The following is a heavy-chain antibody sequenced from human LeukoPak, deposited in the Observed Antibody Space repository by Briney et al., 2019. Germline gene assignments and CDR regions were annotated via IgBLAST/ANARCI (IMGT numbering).Heavy chain of an antibody. D-gene: IGHD1-1*01. CDR3: ARPRSLSYTRAFDI. Sequence: GGSLRLSCAASGFTVGSNDMSWVRQAPGKGLAWVSVIYSGGTTYYADSVKGRFTISRDSSKNTLYLQMNNLRAEDTAVYYCARPRSLSYTRAFDIWGQGTMVTVS. V-gene: IGHV3-53*01. CDR2: IYSGGTT. J-gene: IGHJ3*02. CDR1: GFTVGSND.